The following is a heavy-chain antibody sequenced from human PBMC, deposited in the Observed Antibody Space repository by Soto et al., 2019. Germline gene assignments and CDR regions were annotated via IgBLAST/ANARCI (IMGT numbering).Heavy chain of an antibody. Sequence: GEALKISCKGSGYSFTSYWIGCVRQMPGKGLEWMGIIYPGDCDTRYSPSFQGQVTISADKSISTAYLQWSSLKASDTAMYYCARQVNKWGDNGMDTLGQGTTVTVSS. D-gene: IGHD1-26*01. CDR3: ARQVNKWGDNGMDT. CDR2: IYPGDCDT. J-gene: IGHJ6*02. CDR1: GYSFTSYW. V-gene: IGHV5-51*01.